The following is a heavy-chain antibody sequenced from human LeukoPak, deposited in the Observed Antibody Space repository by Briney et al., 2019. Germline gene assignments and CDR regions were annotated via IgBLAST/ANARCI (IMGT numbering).Heavy chain of an antibody. CDR1: GYTFTGYY. V-gene: IGHV1-2*02. D-gene: IGHD3-10*01. CDR2: INPNSGGT. J-gene: IGHJ4*02. CDR3: ARFEYGSTGDYY. Sequence: ASVKVSCKASGYTFTGYYMHWVRQAPGQGLEWMGWINPNSGGTNYAQKFRGRVTMTRDTSISTAYMELSRLRSDDTAVYYCARFEYGSTGDYYWGQGTLVTVSS.